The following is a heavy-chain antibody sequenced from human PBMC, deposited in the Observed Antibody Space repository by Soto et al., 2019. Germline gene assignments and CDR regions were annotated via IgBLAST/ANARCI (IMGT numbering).Heavy chain of an antibody. J-gene: IGHJ6*02. D-gene: IGHD3-10*01. Sequence: PGGSLRLSCAASGFTFSSYWMHWVRQAPGKGLVWVSRINSDGSSTSYADSVKGRFTISRDNAKNTLYLQMNSLRAEDTAVYYCARSDPLGSGSYLGTFSDYYYYGMDVWGQGTTVTVSS. CDR2: INSDGSST. CDR1: GFTFSSYW. V-gene: IGHV3-74*01. CDR3: ARSDPLGSGSYLGTFSDYYYYGMDV.